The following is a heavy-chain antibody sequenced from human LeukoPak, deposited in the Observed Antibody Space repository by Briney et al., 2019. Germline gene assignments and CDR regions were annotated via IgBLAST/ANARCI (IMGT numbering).Heavy chain of an antibody. D-gene: IGHD6-19*01. CDR1: GFTVSSNY. Sequence: GGSLRLSCAASGFTVSSNYMSWVRQAPGKGLEWVSVIYSGGSTYYADSVKGRFTISRDNSKNTLYLQMNSLRAEDTAVYYCARGMAWLEGPYFDYWGQGTLVTVSS. J-gene: IGHJ4*02. CDR2: IYSGGST. CDR3: ARGMAWLEGPYFDY. V-gene: IGHV3-53*01.